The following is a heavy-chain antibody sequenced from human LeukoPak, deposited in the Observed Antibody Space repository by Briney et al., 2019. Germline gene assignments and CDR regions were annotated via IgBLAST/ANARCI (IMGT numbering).Heavy chain of an antibody. V-gene: IGHV4-59*01. CDR1: GGSISSYY. Sequence: SETLSLTCTVSGGSISSYYWSWIRQPPGKGLEWIGYIYYSGSTNYNPSLKSRVTISVDTSKNQFSLKLSSVTAADTAVYYCARGRGLTGYSDYYYYYGMDVWGQGTTVTVSS. CDR2: IYYSGST. CDR3: ARGRGLTGYSDYYYYYGMDV. J-gene: IGHJ6*02. D-gene: IGHD3-9*01.